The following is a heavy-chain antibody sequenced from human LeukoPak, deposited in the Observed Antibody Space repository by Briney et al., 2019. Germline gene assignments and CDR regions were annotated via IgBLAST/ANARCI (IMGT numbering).Heavy chain of an antibody. J-gene: IGHJ4*02. CDR2: IYSGGTR. CDR3: AKRVTAGN. CDR1: GFTVTTNY. D-gene: IGHD2-2*01. Sequence: GGSLRLSCAASGFTVTTNYMSWVRQAPGKGLEWVSVIYSGGTRNYADSVKGRFTISRDNSKNTLFLQMNSLRVEDTAVYYCAKRVTAGNWGQGTLVTVSS. V-gene: IGHV3-53*01.